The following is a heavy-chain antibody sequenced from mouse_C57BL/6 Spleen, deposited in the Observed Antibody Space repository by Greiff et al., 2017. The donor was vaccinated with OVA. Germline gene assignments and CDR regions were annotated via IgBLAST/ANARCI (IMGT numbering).Heavy chain of an antibody. V-gene: IGHV1-52*01. D-gene: IGHD2-4*01. CDR1: GYTFTSYW. Sequence: QVQLQQPGAELVRPGSSVKLSCKASGYTFTSYWMHWVKQRPIQGLEWIGNIDPSDSETHYNQKFKDKATLTVDKSSSTAYMQLSSLTSEDSAVYYGARWNYDYDGVYFDYWGQGTTLTVSS. CDR2: IDPSDSET. CDR3: ARWNYDYDGVYFDY. J-gene: IGHJ2*01.